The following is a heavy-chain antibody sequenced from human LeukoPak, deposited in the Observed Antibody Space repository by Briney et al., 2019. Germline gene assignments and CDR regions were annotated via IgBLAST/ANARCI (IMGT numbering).Heavy chain of an antibody. D-gene: IGHD2-2*02. V-gene: IGHV3-23*01. CDR2: ISGSGGST. Sequence: GGSLRLSSAASGFTFSSYTMSWVRQAPGKGLEWVSAISGSGGSTYYADSVKGRVTLSTDTSKNTQYLQMNSMRAEDRAVDYCAKSKDVVPAAIYFDYWGQGTLVTVSS. CDR1: GFTFSSYT. J-gene: IGHJ4*02. CDR3: AKSKDVVPAAIYFDY.